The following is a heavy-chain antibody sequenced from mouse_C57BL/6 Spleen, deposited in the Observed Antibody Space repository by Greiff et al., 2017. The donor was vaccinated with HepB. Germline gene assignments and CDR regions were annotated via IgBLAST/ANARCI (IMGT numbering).Heavy chain of an antibody. CDR3: AGRADLTAVVARYAMDY. V-gene: IGHV1-80*01. Sequence: QVQLQQSGAELVKPGASVKISCKASGYAFSSYWMNWVKQRPGKGLEWIGQIYPGDGDTNYNGKFKGKATLTADKSSSTAYMQLSSLASEDSAVYFCAGRADLTAVVARYAMDYWGQGTSVTVSS. CDR1: GYAFSSYW. J-gene: IGHJ4*01. CDR2: IYPGDGDT. D-gene: IGHD1-1*01.